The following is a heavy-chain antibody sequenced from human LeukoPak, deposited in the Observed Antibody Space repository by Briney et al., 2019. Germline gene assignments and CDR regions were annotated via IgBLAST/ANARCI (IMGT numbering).Heavy chain of an antibody. J-gene: IGHJ4*02. V-gene: IGHV1-2*02. CDR2: INPNSGGT. D-gene: IGHD1-1*01. CDR1: GYTFTGYY. Sequence: ASVKVSCKASGYTFTGYYMHWVRRAPGQGLEWMGWINPNSGGTNYAQKFQGRVTMTRDTSISTAYMELSRLRSDDTAVYYCARDPRGWNDFGAHEFDYWGQGTLVTVSS. CDR3: ARDPRGWNDFGAHEFDY.